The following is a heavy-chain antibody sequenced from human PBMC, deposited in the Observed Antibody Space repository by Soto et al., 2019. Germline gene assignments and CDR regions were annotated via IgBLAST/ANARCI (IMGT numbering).Heavy chain of an antibody. V-gene: IGHV3-23*01. J-gene: IGHJ4*02. CDR3: ARRGSGSEYDY. Sequence: EVQLLESGGGLVQPGGSLRLSCAASGFTFSSYAMSWVRQAPGKGLEWVSAISGSGGSTYYADSVKGRFTISRDISKHSLYLPMDSVRAEGTAVYYCARRGSGSEYDYWGQGTLVTVSS. D-gene: IGHD1-26*01. CDR2: ISGSGGST. CDR1: GFTFSSYA.